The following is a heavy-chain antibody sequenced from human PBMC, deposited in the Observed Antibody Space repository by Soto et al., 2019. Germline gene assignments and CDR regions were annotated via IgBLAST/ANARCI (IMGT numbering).Heavy chain of an antibody. CDR3: ARARITMVRGVPSGYYTDV. Sequence: SETLSLTCAVYGGSFSGYYWSWIRQPPGKGLEWIGEINHSGSTNYNPSLKSRVTISVDTSKNQFSLKLSSVTAADTAVYYCARARITMVRGVPSGYYTDVWGKGTTVTVSS. D-gene: IGHD3-10*01. CDR2: INHSGST. J-gene: IGHJ6*03. CDR1: GGSFSGYY. V-gene: IGHV4-34*01.